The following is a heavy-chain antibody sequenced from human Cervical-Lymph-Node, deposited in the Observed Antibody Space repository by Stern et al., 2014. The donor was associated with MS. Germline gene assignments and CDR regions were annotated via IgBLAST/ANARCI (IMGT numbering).Heavy chain of an antibody. CDR3: ARDQGGIADS. CDR2: LTPMFGTS. Sequence: EQLVESGAEVKKPGSSVKVSCKASGGSFSMDSISWVRQAPGQGLEWMGGLTPMFGTSNYAQKFQGRVTTTADVSTSTAYMELTSLRSEDTAVYFCARDQGGIADSWGQGTLVIVSS. D-gene: IGHD6-13*01. CDR1: GGSFSMDS. V-gene: IGHV1-69*01. J-gene: IGHJ4*02.